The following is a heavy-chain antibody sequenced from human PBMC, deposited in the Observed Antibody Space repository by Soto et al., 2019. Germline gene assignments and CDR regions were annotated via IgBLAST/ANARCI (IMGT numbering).Heavy chain of an antibody. CDR3: ARIRGYWYGLDV. V-gene: IGHV3-23*01. J-gene: IGHJ6*02. CDR1: GFPLSPYA. CDR2: ITGTGGNT. Sequence: EVQLLESGGGLVKPGGSLRLSCEAPGFPLSPYAMPWAGQAPGKGLEWVSAITGTGGNTYYVDSVKGRFTSSRDNSKNMLYLQVNSLRVEDTAVYYCARIRGYWYGLDVWGQGTTVTVSS.